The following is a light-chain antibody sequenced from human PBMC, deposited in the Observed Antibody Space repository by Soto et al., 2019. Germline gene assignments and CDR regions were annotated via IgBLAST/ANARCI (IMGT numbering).Light chain of an antibody. V-gene: IGLV3-1*01. CDR3: QAWDSSTGV. Sequence: SYELTQPPSASVSPGQTASITCSGDKLGDKYACWYQQKPGQSPVLVIYQDSKRPSGIPERFSGSNSGNTATLTISGTQAMDEADYYCQAWDSSTGVFGTGTKVTLL. J-gene: IGLJ1*01. CDR1: KLGDKY. CDR2: QDS.